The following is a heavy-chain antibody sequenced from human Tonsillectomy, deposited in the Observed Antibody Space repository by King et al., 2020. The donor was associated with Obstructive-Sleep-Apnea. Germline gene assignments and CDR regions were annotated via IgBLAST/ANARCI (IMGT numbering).Heavy chain of an antibody. Sequence: VQLQESGPGLVKPSETLSLTCTVSGGSISSFYWSWIRQPPGKGLEWIGNIYSTGSTNSNPSLKSLVTISVDTSENQFSLKLTSVTATDTAVYYCARLYGVTTRFGDFWGQGTLVTVSS. CDR1: GGSISSFY. J-gene: IGHJ4*02. CDR2: IYSTGST. D-gene: IGHD4-11*01. CDR3: ARLYGVTTRFGDF. V-gene: IGHV4-59*08.